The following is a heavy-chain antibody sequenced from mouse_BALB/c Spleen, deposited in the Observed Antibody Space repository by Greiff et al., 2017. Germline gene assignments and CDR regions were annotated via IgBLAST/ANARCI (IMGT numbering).Heavy chain of an antibody. CDR2: IDPANGNT. CDR3: ARDDYDGRGFAY. J-gene: IGHJ3*01. V-gene: IGHV14-3*02. D-gene: IGHD2-4*01. CDR1: GFNIKDTY. Sequence: DVQLQESGAELVKPGASVKLSCTASGFNIKDTYMHWVKQRPEQGLEWIGRIDPANGNTKYDPKFQGKATITADTSSNTAYLQLSSLTSEDTAVYYCARDDYDGRGFAYWGQGTLVTVSA.